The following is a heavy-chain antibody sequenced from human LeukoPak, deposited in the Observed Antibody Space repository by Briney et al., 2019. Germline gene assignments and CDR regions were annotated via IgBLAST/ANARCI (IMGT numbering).Heavy chain of an antibody. D-gene: IGHD6-13*01. V-gene: IGHV4-59*08. CDR3: ARHDGSSWYYAFDV. CDR2: IYYSGST. Sequence: NASEALSLTCTVSGVSISSYYWSWIRQPPGKGLEWIGNIYYSGSTNYNPSLKSRVTISLDTSKNQFSLKLSSVTAADTAVYYCARHDGSSWYYAFDVWGQGTMVTVSS. J-gene: IGHJ3*01. CDR1: GVSISSYY.